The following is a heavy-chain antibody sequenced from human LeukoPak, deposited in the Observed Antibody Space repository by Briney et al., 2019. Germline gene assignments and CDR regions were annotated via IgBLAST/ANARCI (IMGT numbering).Heavy chain of an antibody. V-gene: IGHV4-59*08. CDR3: ASGQRGLFDY. CDR1: GGSISGFY. D-gene: IGHD6-25*01. J-gene: IGHJ4*02. CDR2: IYYGGST. Sequence: SETLSLTCTVSGGSISGFYWSWVRQPPGKGLEWIAYIYYGGSTNYNPSLKSRVTISVDTSKNQFSLKLSSVTAADTAVYYCASGQRGLFDYWGQGTLVTVSS.